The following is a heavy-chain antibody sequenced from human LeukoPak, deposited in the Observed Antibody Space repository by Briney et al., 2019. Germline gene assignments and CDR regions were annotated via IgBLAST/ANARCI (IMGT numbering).Heavy chain of an antibody. D-gene: IGHD1-14*01. CDR2: IYHSGST. V-gene: IGHV4-38-2*02. CDR1: GYSLSSGYS. CDR3: ARANQLGIFDY. Sequence: SETLSLTCTVSGYSLSSGYSWGWIRQPPGKGLEWIGSIYHSGSTSYAPSLKSRVTISVDTSKNQFSLKLSSVTAADTAVYYCARANQLGIFDYCGQGTLVTVSS. J-gene: IGHJ4*02.